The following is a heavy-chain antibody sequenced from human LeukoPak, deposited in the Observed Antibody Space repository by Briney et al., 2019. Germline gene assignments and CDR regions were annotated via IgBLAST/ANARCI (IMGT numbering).Heavy chain of an antibody. CDR3: ARVDVSSSWYRLDY. CDR2: ISSNGGST. V-gene: IGHV3-64*01. D-gene: IGHD6-13*01. J-gene: IGHJ4*02. CDR1: GFTFSRYA. Sequence: PGGSLRLSCAASGFTFSRYAMHWVRQAPGKGLEYVSAISSNGGSTYYANCVKGRFTISRDNSKNTLYLQMGSLRAEDMAVYYCARVDVSSSWYRLDYWGQGTLVTVSS.